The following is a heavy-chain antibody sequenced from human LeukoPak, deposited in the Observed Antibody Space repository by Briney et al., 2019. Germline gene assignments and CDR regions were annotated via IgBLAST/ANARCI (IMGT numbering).Heavy chain of an antibody. Sequence: GGSLRLSCAASGFTFSSYSMNWVRQAPGKGLEWVSYISSSSSTIYYADSVKGRFTISRDNAKNSLYLQMNSLRAEDTAVYYCARVSGGSGSYYPFDYWGQGTLVTVSS. CDR2: ISSSSSTI. V-gene: IGHV3-48*01. D-gene: IGHD3-10*01. CDR3: ARVSGGSGSYYPFDY. CDR1: GFTFSSYS. J-gene: IGHJ4*02.